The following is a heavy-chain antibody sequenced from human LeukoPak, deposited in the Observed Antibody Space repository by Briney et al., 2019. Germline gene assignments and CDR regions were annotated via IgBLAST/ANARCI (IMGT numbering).Heavy chain of an antibody. V-gene: IGHV3-30*02. D-gene: IGHD3-10*01. Sequence: GGSLRLSCAASGFTFSSYGMHWVRQAPGKGLEWVAFIRYDGSNKYYADSVKGRFTISRDNSKNTLYLQMNSLRAEDTAVYYCAKDGYPGCYGSGSYSYYFDYWGQGTLVTVSS. J-gene: IGHJ4*02. CDR1: GFTFSSYG. CDR3: AKDGYPGCYGSGSYSYYFDY. CDR2: IRYDGSNK.